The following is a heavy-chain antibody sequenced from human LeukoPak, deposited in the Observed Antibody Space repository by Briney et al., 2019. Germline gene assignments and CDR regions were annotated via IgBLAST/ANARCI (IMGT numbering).Heavy chain of an antibody. CDR3: ARGAYSSGWTTFDY. V-gene: IGHV3-30*04. CDR2: ISYDGSIK. CDR1: GFAFSSYA. D-gene: IGHD6-19*01. J-gene: IGHJ4*02. Sequence: PGGSLRLSCAASGFAFSSYAMHWVRQAPGKGLVWVALISYDGSIKSYADSVKGRFTISRDNSKNTLYVQMNSLRTDDTAVYYCARGAYSSGWTTFDYWGQGILVTVSS.